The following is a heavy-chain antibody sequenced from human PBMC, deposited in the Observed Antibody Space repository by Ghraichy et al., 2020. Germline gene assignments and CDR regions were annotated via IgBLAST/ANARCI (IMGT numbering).Heavy chain of an antibody. CDR2: ISPDGSTT. CDR1: GFAFSGYH. J-gene: IGHJ4*02. D-gene: IGHD1-26*01. Sequence: SCAASGFAFSGYHMHWVRLAPGKGLEWISLISPDGSTTVYADSVKGRFTTSRDNSKNSLFLQMNSLRSEDSALYYCAKDISGSIDYWGQGTLVTVSS. CDR3: AKDISGSIDY. V-gene: IGHV3-43*01.